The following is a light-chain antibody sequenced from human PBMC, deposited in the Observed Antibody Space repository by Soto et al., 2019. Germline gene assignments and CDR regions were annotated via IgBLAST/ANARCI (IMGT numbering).Light chain of an antibody. CDR1: QSIRSW. CDR2: RAS. Sequence: DIQMTQARSTLSASVGDRITITCRASQSIRSWLAWYQQQPGKAPKLLIYRASRLESGVPSRFSGSGSETEFTLTINSLQPDDFATYYCQHYSGYPLTFGGGTKVEIK. CDR3: QHYSGYPLT. V-gene: IGKV1-5*03. J-gene: IGKJ4*01.